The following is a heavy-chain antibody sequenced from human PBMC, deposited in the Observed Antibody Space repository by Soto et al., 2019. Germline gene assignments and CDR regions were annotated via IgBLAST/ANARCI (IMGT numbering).Heavy chain of an antibody. CDR3: ARDGTLYDSSAYYYLY. V-gene: IGHV1-69*13. CDR2: ITPMFGTP. J-gene: IGHJ4*02. D-gene: IGHD3-22*01. Sequence: SVKVSCKASGGTFSRYTITWVRQAPGQGLEWMGGITPMFGTPNCAQKFQGRVTITADESTSTAYMELSSLRSEDTAMYYCARDGTLYDSSAYYYLYWGQGTLVTVSS. CDR1: GGTFSRYT.